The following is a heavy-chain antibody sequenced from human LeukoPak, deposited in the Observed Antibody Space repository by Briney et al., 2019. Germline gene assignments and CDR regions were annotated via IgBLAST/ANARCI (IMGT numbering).Heavy chain of an antibody. J-gene: IGHJ4*02. CDR1: GFTFSSYW. V-gene: IGHV3-7*03. CDR2: IKQDGSEK. CDR3: ARRAGAYSHPYDY. Sequence: GGSLRLSCAASGFTFSSYWMSWVRQAPGKGLEWVANIKQDGSEKYYVDSVKGRFTISRDNSKNTLYLQMNSLRAEDTAVYYCARRAGAYSHPYDYWGQGTLVTVSS. D-gene: IGHD4/OR15-4a*01.